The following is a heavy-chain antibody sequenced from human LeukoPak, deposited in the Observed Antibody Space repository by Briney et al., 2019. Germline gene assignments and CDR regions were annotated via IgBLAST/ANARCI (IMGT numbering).Heavy chain of an antibody. CDR3: AKGGSGWFSYWFDP. CDR2: ISSSSTI. V-gene: IGHV3-48*01. J-gene: IGHJ5*02. CDR1: GFTFSTYS. D-gene: IGHD6-19*01. Sequence: GGSLRLSCAASGFTFSTYSMNWVRQAPGKGLEWVSYISSSSTIYDADSVKGRFTISRDNAKNSLYLQMNSLRAEDTAVYYCAKGGSGWFSYWFDPWGQGTLVTVSS.